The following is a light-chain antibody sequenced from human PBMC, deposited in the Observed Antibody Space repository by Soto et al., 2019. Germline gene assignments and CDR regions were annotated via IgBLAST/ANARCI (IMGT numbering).Light chain of an antibody. Sequence: DIVLTQSPDTLSLSPGERATLSCRASQSVSSSYLAWYQQRPGQAPRLLIYGASTRATGIPDRFSGSGSGTDFTLTINRLEPEDFAVYYCHQYGSSPLSFGQGTKVEFK. CDR2: GAS. CDR1: QSVSSSY. J-gene: IGKJ1*01. V-gene: IGKV3-20*01. CDR3: HQYGSSPLS.